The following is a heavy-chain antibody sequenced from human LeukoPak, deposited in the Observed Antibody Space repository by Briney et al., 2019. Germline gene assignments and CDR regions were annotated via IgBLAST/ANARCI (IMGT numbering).Heavy chain of an antibody. CDR2: IKQDGSEK. Sequence: GGSLRLSCAASGFTFSNYWLTWVRQAPGQGLEWVANIKQDGSEKHYVDSVKGRITISRDNAKNSLYLQMNSLRAEDTAVYYCARDRQIAHWGQGTLVTVSS. V-gene: IGHV3-7*01. J-gene: IGHJ5*02. CDR3: ARDRQIAH. CDR1: GFTFSNYW.